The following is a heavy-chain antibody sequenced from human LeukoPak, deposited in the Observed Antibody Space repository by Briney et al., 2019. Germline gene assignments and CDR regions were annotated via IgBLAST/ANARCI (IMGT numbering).Heavy chain of an antibody. Sequence: SETLSLTCSVSGGSISSFCWSWIRQPPGKGLEWIGYLYYSGSTNSNPSLKSRVTMSVDTSKNQFSLKLRSVTAADTAVYYCARGGSGISNAFDIWGQGTMVTVSS. V-gene: IGHV4-59*01. CDR2: LYYSGST. CDR3: ARGGSGISNAFDI. CDR1: GGSISSFC. J-gene: IGHJ3*02. D-gene: IGHD3-10*01.